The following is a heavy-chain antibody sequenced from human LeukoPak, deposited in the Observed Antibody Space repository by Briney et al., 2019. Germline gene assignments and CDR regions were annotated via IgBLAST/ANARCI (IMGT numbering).Heavy chain of an antibody. CDR3: ARGYYDFWSGSHYFDY. Sequence: ASVKVSCKASGYTFTSYGISWVRQAPGQGREWMGWISAYNGNTNYAQKLQGRVTMTTDTSTSTAYTELRSLRSDDTAVYYCARGYYDFWSGSHYFDYWGQGTLVTVSS. V-gene: IGHV1-18*01. CDR2: ISAYNGNT. CDR1: GYTFTSYG. J-gene: IGHJ4*02. D-gene: IGHD3-3*01.